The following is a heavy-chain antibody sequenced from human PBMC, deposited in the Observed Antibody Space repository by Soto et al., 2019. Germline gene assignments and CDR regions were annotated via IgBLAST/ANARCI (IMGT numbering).Heavy chain of an antibody. Sequence: EVQLVESGGGLVQPGGSLRLSCAASGFTFSSYSMNWVRQAPGKGLEWVSYISSSSSTIYYADSVKGRFTISRDNTKNSLYLQMNSLRAEDPAVYYCAKEYDAFDIWGQGTMVTVSS. J-gene: IGHJ3*02. V-gene: IGHV3-48*01. CDR3: AKEYDAFDI. CDR2: ISSSSSTI. CDR1: GFTFSSYS.